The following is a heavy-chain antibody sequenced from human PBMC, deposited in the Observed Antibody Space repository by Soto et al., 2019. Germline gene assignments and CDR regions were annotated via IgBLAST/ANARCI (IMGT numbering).Heavy chain of an antibody. D-gene: IGHD6-13*01. CDR3: AEGPYSSSSVYCKH. J-gene: IGHJ1*01. V-gene: IGHV1-69*06. Sequence: QVQLVQSGAEVKKPGSSVKVSCKASGGTFSSYAISWVRQAPGQGLEWMGGIIPIFGTANYAQKFQGRVTITADKPTSTAYMELSSRRSEDTAVYYCAEGPYSSSSVYCKHWGQGTLVTVSS. CDR1: GGTFSSYA. CDR2: IIPIFGTA.